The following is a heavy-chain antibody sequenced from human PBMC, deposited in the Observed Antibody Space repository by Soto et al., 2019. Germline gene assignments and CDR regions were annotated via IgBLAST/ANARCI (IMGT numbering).Heavy chain of an antibody. Sequence: QITLNESGPTVVKPAETLTLTCTFSGFSLPTSGVGVGWLRHSLGKAPEWLALIYWDDDKRYSASLKSRLTITKDTSKNQVVLTMASVGPADTATYYCAHRILRTVFGLVTTTAIYFDFWGQGTPVVVSS. J-gene: IGHJ4*02. D-gene: IGHD3-3*01. CDR1: GFSLPTSGVG. V-gene: IGHV2-5*02. CDR2: IYWDDDK. CDR3: AHRILRTVFGLVTTTAIYFDF.